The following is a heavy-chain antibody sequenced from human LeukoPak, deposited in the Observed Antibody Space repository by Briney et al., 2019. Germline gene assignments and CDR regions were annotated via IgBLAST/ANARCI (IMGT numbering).Heavy chain of an antibody. J-gene: IGHJ4*02. V-gene: IGHV2-5*02. Sequence: SGPTQVKPTQTLTLTCTFSGFSLSTSGVGVGWVRQPPGKALEWLALIYWDDDKRYNSSLKSRLTITKDTSKNQVVLTMTNVDPVDTATYYCVHRRIYSPFDYWGQGALVTVSS. CDR2: IYWDDDK. CDR1: GFSLSTSGVG. CDR3: VHRRIYSPFDY. D-gene: IGHD4-11*01.